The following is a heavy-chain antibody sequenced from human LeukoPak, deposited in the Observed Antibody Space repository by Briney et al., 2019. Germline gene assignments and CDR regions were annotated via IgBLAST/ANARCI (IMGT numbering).Heavy chain of an antibody. CDR2: ISSSSSTI. D-gene: IGHD2-15*01. J-gene: IGHJ4*02. Sequence: HPGGSLRLSCAASGFTFSSYSMNWVRQAPGKGLEWVSYISSSSSTIYYADSVKGRFTISRDDSKNTLYLQMNSLRPEDTAIYYCVKGSVAYTGGHFDYWGQGTLVTVSS. CDR1: GFTFSSYS. CDR3: VKGSVAYTGGHFDY. V-gene: IGHV3-48*01.